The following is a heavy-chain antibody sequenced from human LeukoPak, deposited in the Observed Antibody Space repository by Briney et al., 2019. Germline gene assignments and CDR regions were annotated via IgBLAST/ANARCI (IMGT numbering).Heavy chain of an antibody. CDR2: INHSGST. V-gene: IGHV4-34*01. CDR3: ARGPLGPEGYCSGVSCYASDY. J-gene: IGHJ4*02. Sequence: SETLSLTCAVYGGSFSGYYWSWIRQPPGNGLEWIGEINHSGSTNYNPSLKSRVTISVDTSKNQFSLKLSSVTAADTAVYYCARGPLGPEGYCSGVSCYASDYWGQGTLVTVSS. CDR1: GGSFSGYY. D-gene: IGHD2-15*01.